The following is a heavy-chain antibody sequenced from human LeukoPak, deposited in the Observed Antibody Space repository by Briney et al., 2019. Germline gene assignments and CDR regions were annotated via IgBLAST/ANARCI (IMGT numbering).Heavy chain of an antibody. CDR1: GFTFSSYV. CDR2: ISYDGSNK. Sequence: GRSLRLSCAASGFTFSSYVMHWVRQAPGKGLEWVAVISYDGSNKYYADSVKGRFTISRDNSKNTLYLQMNSLRAEDTAVYYCAKDGSADYDILTGYYKPLYFDYWGQGTLVTVSS. V-gene: IGHV3-30-3*01. J-gene: IGHJ4*02. D-gene: IGHD3-9*01. CDR3: AKDGSADYDILTGYYKPLYFDY.